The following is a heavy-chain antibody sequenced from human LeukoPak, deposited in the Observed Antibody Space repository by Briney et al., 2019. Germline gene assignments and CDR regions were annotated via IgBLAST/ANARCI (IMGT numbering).Heavy chain of an antibody. CDR1: GFTFSSYA. Sequence: GGSLRLSCAASGFTFSSYAMSWVRQAPGKGLEWVSAISGSGGSTYYADSVKGRFTISRDNSKNTLYPQMNSLRAEDTAVYYCANLRIQLWLSTIGWGQGTLVTVSS. V-gene: IGHV3-23*01. CDR3: ANLRIQLWLSTIG. D-gene: IGHD5-18*01. J-gene: IGHJ4*02. CDR2: ISGSGGST.